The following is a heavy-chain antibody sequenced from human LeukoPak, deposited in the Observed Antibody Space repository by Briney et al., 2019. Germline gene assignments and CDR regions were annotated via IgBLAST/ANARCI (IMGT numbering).Heavy chain of an antibody. CDR3: AKGMGLAHYYFYGMEL. Sequence: GGSLRLSCAASGFTFSNFAVNWVRQAPGKGLEWVSVIGGGDGSIYYADSVKGRFTISRDNSKNTLYLQMTSLRAEDAAIYYCAKGMGLAHYYFYGMELWGQGTTVTVSS. CDR1: GFTFSNFA. V-gene: IGHV3-23*01. CDR2: IGGGDGSI. D-gene: IGHD6-19*01. J-gene: IGHJ6*02.